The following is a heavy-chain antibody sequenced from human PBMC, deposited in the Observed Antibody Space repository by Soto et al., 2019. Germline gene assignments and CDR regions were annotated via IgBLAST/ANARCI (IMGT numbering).Heavy chain of an antibody. Sequence: EVQLVQSGAEVKKPGESLRISCKTSGYSFTNYWISWVRQMPGKGLEWMGRIHPSYSYINYSPSFQGHVTISTDKSISTAYLQWSSLEASDSAIYYCARHLEGYCLHGVCYSPPLGYWGQGVLVTVSS. CDR2: IHPSYSYI. D-gene: IGHD2-8*01. J-gene: IGHJ4*02. CDR1: GYSFTNYW. CDR3: ARHLEGYCLHGVCYSPPLGY. V-gene: IGHV5-10-1*03.